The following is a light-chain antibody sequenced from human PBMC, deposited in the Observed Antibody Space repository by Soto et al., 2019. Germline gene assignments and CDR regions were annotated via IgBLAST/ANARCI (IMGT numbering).Light chain of an antibody. CDR3: QHYAHNSPIT. Sequence: EIVLTQSPGTLSLSPGERATLSCRASQIVSSNLAWYQKKPGQAPRLLISGASSRATGIPDRFSGSGSGTDFTLTISRLEPEDFALYYCQHYAHNSPITFGQGTRLENK. V-gene: IGKV3-20*01. J-gene: IGKJ5*01. CDR2: GAS. CDR1: QIVSSN.